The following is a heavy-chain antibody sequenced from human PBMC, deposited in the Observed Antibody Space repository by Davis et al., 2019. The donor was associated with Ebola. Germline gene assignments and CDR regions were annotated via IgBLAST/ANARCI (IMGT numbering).Heavy chain of an antibody. Sequence: PSETLSLTCTVSGGSISSGDYYWSWIRQPPGKGLEWIGYIYYSGSTYYNPSLKSRVTISVDTSKNQFSLKLSSVTAADTAVYYCARLVGRFGDAYYYYGMDVWGQGTTVTVSS. CDR1: GGSISSGDYY. D-gene: IGHD3-10*01. J-gene: IGHJ6*02. CDR3: ARLVGRFGDAYYYYGMDV. V-gene: IGHV4-30-4*01. CDR2: IYYSGST.